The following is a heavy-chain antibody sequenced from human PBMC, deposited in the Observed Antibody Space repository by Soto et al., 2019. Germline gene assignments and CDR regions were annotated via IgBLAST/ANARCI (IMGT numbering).Heavy chain of an antibody. J-gene: IGHJ4*02. CDR3: TTDSPLDY. CDR1: GFTFSNAW. CDR2: IKSDGGTT. V-gene: IGHV3-15*07. Sequence: GGSLRLSCAASGFTFSNAWMNWVRQAPGKGLEWVGRIKSDGGTTDYAAPVKGRFSISKDDSKNTVYLQMNSLKNEDTAVYYCTTDSPLDYWGQGTLVTVSS.